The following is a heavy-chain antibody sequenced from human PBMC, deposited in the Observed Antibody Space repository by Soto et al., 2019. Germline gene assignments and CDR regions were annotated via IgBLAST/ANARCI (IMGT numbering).Heavy chain of an antibody. Sequence: EVVLLESGGGLEQPGGSMRLSCAASGFIFENFGMSWVRQAPGKGLDWISSISGSGFKKYYADSVKGRFTISRDNSKSTVYLELNNLSAEDTAVYHCAKNQGVELVPLATVDWFDPWGQGSVVTVSS. CDR1: GFIFENFG. D-gene: IGHD1-26*01. V-gene: IGHV3-23*01. CDR2: ISGSGFKK. J-gene: IGHJ5*02. CDR3: AKNQGVELVPLATVDWFDP.